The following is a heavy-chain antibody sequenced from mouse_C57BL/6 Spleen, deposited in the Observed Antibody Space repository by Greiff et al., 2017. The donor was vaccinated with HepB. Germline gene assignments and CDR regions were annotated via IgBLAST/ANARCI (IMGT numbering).Heavy chain of an antibody. J-gene: IGHJ4*01. Sequence: EVKLVESGEGLVKPGGSLKLSCAASGFTFSSYAMSWVRQTPEKRLEWVAYISSGGDYIYYADTVKGRFTISRDNARNTLYLQMSSLKSEDTAMYYCTRVNYPYYAMDYWGQGTSVTVSS. CDR2: ISSGGDYI. D-gene: IGHD1-1*02. CDR3: TRVNYPYYAMDY. V-gene: IGHV5-9-1*02. CDR1: GFTFSSYA.